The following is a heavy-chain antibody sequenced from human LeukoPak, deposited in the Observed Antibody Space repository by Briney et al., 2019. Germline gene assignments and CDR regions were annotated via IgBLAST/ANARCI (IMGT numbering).Heavy chain of an antibody. J-gene: IGHJ4*02. CDR1: GFAFTNYA. V-gene: IGHV3-23*01. Sequence: GGSLRPSCAASGFAFTNYAMTWVRQAPGKGLEWVSAVSDSGATTYYADSVKGRFTISRDNSKDTLYLQMNNLRVEDTAVYYCAMGVSGYNYGPVDYWGQGSLVTVSS. D-gene: IGHD5-18*01. CDR2: VSDSGATT. CDR3: AMGVSGYNYGPVDY.